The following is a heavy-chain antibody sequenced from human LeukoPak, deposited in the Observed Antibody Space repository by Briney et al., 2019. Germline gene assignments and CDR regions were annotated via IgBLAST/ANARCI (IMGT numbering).Heavy chain of an antibody. CDR2: MNPNSGNT. D-gene: IGHD3-22*01. CDR1: GYTFTSYD. CDR3: ARGYYYDSSGYSQFEY. J-gene: IGHJ4*02. Sequence: ASVKVSCKASGYTFTSYDINWVRQATGQGLEWMGWMNPNSGNTGYAQKFQGRVTMTRDTSTSTVYMELSSLRSEDTAVYYCARGYYYDSSGYSQFEYWGQGTLVTVSS. V-gene: IGHV1-8*01.